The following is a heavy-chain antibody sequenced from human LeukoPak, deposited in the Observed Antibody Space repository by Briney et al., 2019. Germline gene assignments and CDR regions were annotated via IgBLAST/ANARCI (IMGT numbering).Heavy chain of an antibody. CDR2: IKQDGSEK. CDR1: GFAFRSYA. J-gene: IGHJ4*02. Sequence: GGSLRLSCAASGFAFRSYAMHWVRQAPGKGLEWVANIKQDGSEKYYVDSVKGRFTISRDNAKNSLYLQMNSLRAEDTAVYYCARARFLEWFLYFDYWGQGTLVTVSS. D-gene: IGHD3-3*01. CDR3: ARARFLEWFLYFDY. V-gene: IGHV3-7*01.